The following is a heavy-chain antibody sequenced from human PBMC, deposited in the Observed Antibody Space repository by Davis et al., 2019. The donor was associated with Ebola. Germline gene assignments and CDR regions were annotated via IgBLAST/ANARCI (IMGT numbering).Heavy chain of an antibody. CDR2: IYYSGST. D-gene: IGHD4-17*01. J-gene: IGHJ6*02. CDR3: AVGYGPRYYYYYKDV. Sequence: MPSETLSLTCAVYGGSFSRYYWGWIRQPPGKGLEWIGRIYYSGSTYYNPSLKSRVTISVDTSKNQFSLKLSSFTAADTAVYYCAVGYGPRYYYYYKDVWGQGTTVTVSS. V-gene: IGHV4-34*01. CDR1: GGSFSRYY.